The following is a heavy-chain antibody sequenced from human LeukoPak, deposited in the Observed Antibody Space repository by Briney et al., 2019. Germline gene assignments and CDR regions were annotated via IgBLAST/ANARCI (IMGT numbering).Heavy chain of an antibody. D-gene: IGHD6-13*01. CDR1: GFTFNNYG. CDR2: ISYAGTTE. J-gene: IGHJ4*02. V-gene: IGHV3-30*18. Sequence: GGSLRLSCGASGFTFNNYGMHWVRQAPGKGLEWVAYISYAGTTENYADSVRGRFIISRDNSKNTLYLQMNTLRPEDTAVYYCANKRAGVAAAVDSWGQGTLVTVSS. CDR3: ANKRAGVAAAVDS.